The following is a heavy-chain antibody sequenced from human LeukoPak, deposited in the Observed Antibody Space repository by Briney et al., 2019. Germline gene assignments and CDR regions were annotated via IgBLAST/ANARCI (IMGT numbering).Heavy chain of an antibody. V-gene: IGHV6-1*01. Sequence: SQTLSLTCAISGDSVSSNSAAWNWIRQSPSRGLEWLGRTYYRSKWYNDYAVSVKSRITINPDTSRNQFSLQLNSVTPEDTAVYYCARVRFVTIFGVVRDDAFDIWGQGTMVAVSS. D-gene: IGHD3-3*01. CDR3: ARVRFVTIFGVVRDDAFDI. CDR2: TYYRSKWYN. J-gene: IGHJ3*02. CDR1: GDSVSSNSAA.